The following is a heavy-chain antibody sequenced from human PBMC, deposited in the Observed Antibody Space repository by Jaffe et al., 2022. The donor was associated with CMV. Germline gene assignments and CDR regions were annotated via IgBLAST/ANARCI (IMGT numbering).Heavy chain of an antibody. D-gene: IGHD2-21*02. V-gene: IGHV1-46*01. CDR3: GRQGYCGGDRKLCAFDI. CDR2: INPSGGST. J-gene: IGHJ3*02. Sequence: QVQLVQSGAEVKKPGASVKVSCKASGYTFTSYYMHWVRQAPGQGLEWMGIINPSGGSTSYAQKFQGRVTMTRDTSTSTVYMELSSLRSEDTAVYYCGRQGYCGGDRKLCAFDIWGQGTMVTVSS. CDR1: GYTFTSYY.